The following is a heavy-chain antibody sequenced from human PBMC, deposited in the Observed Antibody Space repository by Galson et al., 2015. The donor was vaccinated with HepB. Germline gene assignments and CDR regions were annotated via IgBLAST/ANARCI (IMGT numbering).Heavy chain of an antibody. V-gene: IGHV7-4-1*02. CDR1: GYTFTRYA. J-gene: IGHJ6*02. D-gene: IGHD6-13*01. Sequence: SVKVSCKASGYTFTRYAMNWVRQAPGQGLEWMGWINTNTGSPRYAQGFTGRFVFSLDTSVSTAYLQISSLKAEDTAVYYCARDCLIAAAGNCSSDYYYGMDVWGQGTTVTVSS. CDR2: INTNTGSP. CDR3: ARDCLIAAAGNCSSDYYYGMDV.